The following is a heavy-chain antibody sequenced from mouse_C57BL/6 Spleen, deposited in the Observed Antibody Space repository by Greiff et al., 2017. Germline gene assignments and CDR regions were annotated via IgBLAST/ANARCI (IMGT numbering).Heavy chain of an antibody. D-gene: IGHD1-1*01. CDR1: GFSFTDYN. CDR3: ARSYGSSNFGY. J-gene: IGHJ2*01. CDR2: INPNYGTT. V-gene: IGHV1-39*01. Sequence: VQLQQSGPELVKPGASVKISCTASGFSFTDYNMHWVKQSNEKSLEWIGVINPNYGTTSYTQTFKGRATLTVAQSTSTAMMQIKSMTSEDSAVDCCARSYGSSNFGYWGQGTTLTVSS.